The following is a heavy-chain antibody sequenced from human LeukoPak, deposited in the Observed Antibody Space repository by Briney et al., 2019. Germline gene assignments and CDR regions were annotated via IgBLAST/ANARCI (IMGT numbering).Heavy chain of an antibody. CDR3: ARQVGPYDFWSGYYSPYWYFDL. Sequence: GGSLRLSCAASGFTFSSYSMNWVRQAPGKGLEWVSYISSSSSTIYYADSVKGRFTISRDNAKNSLYLQMNSLRAEDTAVYYCARQVGPYDFWSGYYSPYWYFDLWGRGTLVTVSS. CDR2: ISSSSSTI. V-gene: IGHV3-48*01. J-gene: IGHJ2*01. D-gene: IGHD3-3*01. CDR1: GFTFSSYS.